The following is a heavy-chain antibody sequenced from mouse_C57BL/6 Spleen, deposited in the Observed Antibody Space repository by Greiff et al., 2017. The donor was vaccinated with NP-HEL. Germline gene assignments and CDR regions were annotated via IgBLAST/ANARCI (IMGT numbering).Heavy chain of an antibody. Sequence: QVQLQQPGAELVRPGSSVKLSCKASGYTFTSYWMHWVKQRPIQGLEWIGNIDPSDSETHYNQKFKDKATLTVDKSSSTAYMQLSSLTSEDSAVYYCARDTTVVARYAMDYWGQGTSVTVSS. J-gene: IGHJ4*01. CDR1: GYTFTSYW. V-gene: IGHV1-52*01. CDR2: IDPSDSET. D-gene: IGHD1-1*01. CDR3: ARDTTVVARYAMDY.